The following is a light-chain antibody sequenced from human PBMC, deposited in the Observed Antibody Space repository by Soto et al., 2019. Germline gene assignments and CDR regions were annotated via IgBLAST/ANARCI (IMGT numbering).Light chain of an antibody. Sequence: QTPLTQPASVSGSPGQSITISCTGTISDVGGYNYVSWYQQQSGKAPKLMIHEVSNRPSGVSNRFSGSTSGNTASLTSSGLQAEDEADYYCRSYTSSRAYVFGIGTKVTVL. CDR1: ISDVGGYNY. J-gene: IGLJ1*01. V-gene: IGLV2-14*01. CDR2: EVS. CDR3: RSYTSSRAYV.